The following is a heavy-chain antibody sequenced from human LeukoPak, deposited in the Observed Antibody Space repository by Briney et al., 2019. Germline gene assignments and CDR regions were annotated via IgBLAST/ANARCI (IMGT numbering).Heavy chain of an antibody. J-gene: IGHJ4*02. Sequence: GASVKVSCKASGYTFTSYYMHWVRQAPRQGLEWMGRIIPILGIANYAQKFQGRVTITADKSTSTAYMELSSLRSEDTAVYYCAREETEYSGSYSWWGQGTLVTVSS. CDR1: GYTFTSYY. CDR2: IIPILGIA. D-gene: IGHD1-26*01. V-gene: IGHV1-69*04. CDR3: AREETEYSGSYSW.